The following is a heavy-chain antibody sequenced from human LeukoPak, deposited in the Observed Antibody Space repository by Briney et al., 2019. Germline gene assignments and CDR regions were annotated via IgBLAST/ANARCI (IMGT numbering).Heavy chain of an antibody. V-gene: IGHV1-69*13. CDR2: IIPIFGTA. J-gene: IGHJ3*02. CDR1: GGTFIRYA. CDR3: ARDGRLERRRDDAFDI. Sequence: SVKVSCKASGGTFIRYAISWVRQAPGQGLEWMGGIIPIFGTANYAQKFQGRVTITADESTSTAYMELSSLRSEDTAVYYCARDGRLERRRDDAFDIWGQGTMVTVSS. D-gene: IGHD1-1*01.